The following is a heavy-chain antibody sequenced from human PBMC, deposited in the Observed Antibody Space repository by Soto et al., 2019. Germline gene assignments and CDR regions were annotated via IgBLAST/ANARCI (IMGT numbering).Heavy chain of an antibody. V-gene: IGHV1-46*01. CDR3: ARDLIGGDY. CDR1: GYTFTSYY. CDR2: INPSGGST. J-gene: IGHJ4*02. Sequence: ASVKVSCKASGYTFTSYYIHWVRQAPGQGLEWMAIINPSGGSTNYAQKFQGRVTVTRDTSTSIVYMELSSLRSEDTAVYYCARDLIGGDYWGQGTLVTVSS. D-gene: IGHD3-3*01.